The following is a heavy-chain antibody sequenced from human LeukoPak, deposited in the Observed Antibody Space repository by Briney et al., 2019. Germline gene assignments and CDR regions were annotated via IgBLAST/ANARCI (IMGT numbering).Heavy chain of an antibody. CDR2: INPNSGGT. J-gene: IGHJ3*02. V-gene: IGHV1-2*02. CDR3: ARVLTLLDAFDI. D-gene: IGHD2-15*01. CDR1: GYTFTGYY. Sequence: ASVKVSCEASGYTFTGYYMHWVQQAPGQGLECMGWINPNSGGTNYAQKFQGRVTMTRDTSISTAYMELSRLRSDDTAVYYCARVLTLLDAFDIWGQGTLVTVSS.